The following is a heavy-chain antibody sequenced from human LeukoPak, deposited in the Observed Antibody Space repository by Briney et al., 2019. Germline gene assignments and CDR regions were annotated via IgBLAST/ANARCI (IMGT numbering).Heavy chain of an antibody. J-gene: IGHJ4*02. Sequence: ETLSLTCTVSGYSISSGYYWGWIRQPPGKGLEWIGSIYHSGSTYYNPPLKSRVTISVDTSKNQFSLKLSSVTAADTAVYYCVRDSQGYYYDSSGYDYWGQGTLVTVSS. D-gene: IGHD3-22*01. V-gene: IGHV4-38-2*02. CDR1: GYSISSGYY. CDR3: VRDSQGYYYDSSGYDY. CDR2: IYHSGST.